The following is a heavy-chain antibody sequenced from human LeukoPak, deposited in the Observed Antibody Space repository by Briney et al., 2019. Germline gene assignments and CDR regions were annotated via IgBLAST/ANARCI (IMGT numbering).Heavy chain of an antibody. D-gene: IGHD2-15*01. Sequence: GESLKISCKGSGYSFTSYWIGWVRQKPGKGLEWIGMIYPGDADTIYSPSFQGQVTISADKSISTGYLQWGSLKASDTAMYYCARRDCSGGSCYSIYWGQGTLVTVSS. CDR3: ARRDCSGGSCYSIY. V-gene: IGHV5-51*01. CDR1: GYSFTSYW. J-gene: IGHJ4*02. CDR2: IYPGDADT.